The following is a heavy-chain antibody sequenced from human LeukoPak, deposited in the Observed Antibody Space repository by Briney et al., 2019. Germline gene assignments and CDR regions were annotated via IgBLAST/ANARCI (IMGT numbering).Heavy chain of an antibody. J-gene: IGHJ4*02. CDR3: ARGGGTFEY. CDR1: GFTFSSYG. CDR2: ISYDGSNK. D-gene: IGHD2-15*01. V-gene: IGHV3-30*03. Sequence: GRSLRLSCAASGFTFSSYGMHWVRQAPGKGLEWVAVISYDGSNKYYADSVKGRFTISRDNSKNTLYLQMNSLRAEDTAVYYCARGGGTFEYWGQGTLVTVSS.